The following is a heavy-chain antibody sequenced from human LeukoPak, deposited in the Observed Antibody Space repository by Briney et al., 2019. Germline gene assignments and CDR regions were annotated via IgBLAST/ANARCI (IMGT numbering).Heavy chain of an antibody. D-gene: IGHD2-2*01. CDR3: ARFSWGCSTASCYLTN. V-gene: IGHV4-59*11. CDR1: GGSLSGHY. J-gene: IGHJ4*02. Sequence: SEALSLTCTVGGGSLSGHYWGWIRQPPGKGLELVGHIYYTGPTFYNPSLNSRVTITLDTSRNQFSLRLTSVIAADTAVYYCARFSWGCSTASCYLTNWGQGALVTVSS. CDR2: IYYTGPT.